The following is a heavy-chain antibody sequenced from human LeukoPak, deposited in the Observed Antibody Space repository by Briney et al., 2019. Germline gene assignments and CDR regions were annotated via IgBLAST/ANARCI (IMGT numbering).Heavy chain of an antibody. CDR1: GNYW. D-gene: IGHD2/OR15-2a*01. Sequence: GGSLRLSCAASGNYWMHWVRQAPGKGLVWVSHINSDGSWTSYADSVKGRFTISKDNAKNTVYLQMNNLRAEDAAVYYCVSFYEAYWGRGTLVTVSS. CDR3: VSFYEAY. V-gene: IGHV3-74*01. CDR2: INSDGSWT. J-gene: IGHJ4*02.